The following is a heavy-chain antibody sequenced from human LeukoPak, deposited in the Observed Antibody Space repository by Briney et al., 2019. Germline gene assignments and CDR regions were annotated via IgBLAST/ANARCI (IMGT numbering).Heavy chain of an antibody. D-gene: IGHD6-13*01. V-gene: IGHV3-11*03. Sequence: PGGSLRLSCIVSGLPFSDYYMNWIRQAPGKGLEWISYISSSSSYSDYADSVKGRFTISRDNAKSALYLQLNILRLEDTAVYYCAAGTAADFWGQGTLVTVSS. J-gene: IGHJ4*02. CDR1: GLPFSDYY. CDR3: AAGTAADF. CDR2: ISSSSSYS.